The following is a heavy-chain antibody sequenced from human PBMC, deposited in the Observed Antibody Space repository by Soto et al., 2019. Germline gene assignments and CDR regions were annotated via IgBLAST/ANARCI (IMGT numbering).Heavy chain of an antibody. CDR1: GGSISSYY. CDR3: ARSTIAPHIFMYPFDS. D-gene: IGHD6-6*01. J-gene: IGHJ4*01. CDR2: IYYSGST. V-gene: IGHV4-59*08. Sequence: SETLSLTCTVSGGSISSYYWSWIRQPPGKGLEWIGYIYYSGSTNYNPSLKSRVTISVDTSKNQFSLKLSSVTAADTAVYYCARSTIAPHIFMYPFDSWGQGTLVTAPQ.